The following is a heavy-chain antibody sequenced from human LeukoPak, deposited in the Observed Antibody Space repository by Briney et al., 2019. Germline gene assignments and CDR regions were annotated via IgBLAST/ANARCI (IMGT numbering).Heavy chain of an antibody. Sequence: GASVKVSCKASGYTFTGYYMHWVRQAPGQGLEWMGWINPNSGGTNYAQKFQGRVTMTRDTSISTAYMELSRLRSGDTAVYYCAREHSSGYYFDAFDIWGQGTMVTVSS. D-gene: IGHD3-22*01. CDR1: GYTFTGYY. V-gene: IGHV1-2*02. CDR3: AREHSSGYYFDAFDI. CDR2: INPNSGGT. J-gene: IGHJ3*02.